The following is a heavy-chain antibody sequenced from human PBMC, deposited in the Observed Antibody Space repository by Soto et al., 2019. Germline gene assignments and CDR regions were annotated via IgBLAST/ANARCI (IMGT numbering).Heavy chain of an antibody. V-gene: IGHV1-69*01. D-gene: IGHD3-3*01. Sequence: QVQLVQSGAEVKKPGSSVKVSCKASGGTFSSYAISWVRQAPGQGLEWMGGIIPIFGTANYAQKFQGRVTITADGSTSTAYMELSSLRSEDTAVYYCARGGDFLIGYYVFGGWFDPWGQGTLVTVSS. J-gene: IGHJ5*02. CDR2: IIPIFGTA. CDR1: GGTFSSYA. CDR3: ARGGDFLIGYYVFGGWFDP.